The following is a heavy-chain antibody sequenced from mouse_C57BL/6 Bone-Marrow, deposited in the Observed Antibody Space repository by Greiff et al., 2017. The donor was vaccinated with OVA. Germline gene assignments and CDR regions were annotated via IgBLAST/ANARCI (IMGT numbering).Heavy chain of an antibody. Sequence: EVKLVESGGGLVKPGGSLKLSCAASGFTFSSYTMSWVRQTPEKRLEWVATISGGGGNTYYPDSVKGRFTISRDNVKNTLYRQKSRLRSEDTALYYCARRRLYYYGSHWYFDVWGTGTTVTVSS. D-gene: IGHD1-1*01. CDR1: GFTFSSYT. CDR3: ARRRLYYYGSHWYFDV. J-gene: IGHJ1*03. V-gene: IGHV5-9*01. CDR2: ISGGGGNT.